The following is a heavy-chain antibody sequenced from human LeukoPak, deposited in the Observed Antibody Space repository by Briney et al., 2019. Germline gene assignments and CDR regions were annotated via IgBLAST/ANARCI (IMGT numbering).Heavy chain of an antibody. Sequence: SETLSLTCTVSGGSISSYYWSWIRQPPGKGLEWIGYIHYSGSTNYNPSLKSRVTISVDTSKNQFSLKLSSVTAADTAVYYCARGPRNYYDSSGYRWGQGTLVTVSS. V-gene: IGHV4-59*01. CDR3: ARGPRNYYDSSGYR. D-gene: IGHD3-22*01. CDR1: GGSISSYY. CDR2: IHYSGST. J-gene: IGHJ4*02.